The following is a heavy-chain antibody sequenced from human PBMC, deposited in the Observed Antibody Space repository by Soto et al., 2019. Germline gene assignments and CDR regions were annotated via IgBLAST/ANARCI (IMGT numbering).Heavy chain of an antibody. V-gene: IGHV4-30-2*03. CDR3: ARQVPAAIRLGWFDP. Sequence: SETLSLTCAVSGGSISSGGYSWSWIRQPPGKGLEWIGYIYHSGSTYYNPSLKSRVTISVDTSKNQFSLKLSSVTAADTAVYYCARQVPAAIRLGWFDPWGQGTLVTVSS. CDR2: IYHSGST. CDR1: GGSISSGGYS. J-gene: IGHJ5*02. D-gene: IGHD2-2*02.